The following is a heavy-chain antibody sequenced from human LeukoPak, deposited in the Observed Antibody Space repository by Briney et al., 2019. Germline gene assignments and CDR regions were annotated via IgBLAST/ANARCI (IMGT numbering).Heavy chain of an antibody. CDR3: ARHRDYYDT. V-gene: IGHV4-59*08. Sequence: ETVSLICTVSGSSINNNFWTWIGQPPGKGLEWIGHIYSTGSANYNPSLKSRVLISGDTSKNQISLKLTSVTAADTAVYFCARHRDYYDTWGHGTMVTVSS. CDR1: GSSINNNF. J-gene: IGHJ4*03. D-gene: IGHD3-22*01. CDR2: IYSTGSA.